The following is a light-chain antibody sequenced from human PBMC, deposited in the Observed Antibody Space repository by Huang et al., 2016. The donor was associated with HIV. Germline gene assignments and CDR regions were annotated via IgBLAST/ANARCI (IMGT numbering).Light chain of an antibody. Sequence: DIQMTQSPATLSAAIGDRVTITCRASQSVSTRVAWYQQKPGKAPRLLIQEASSLERGVPSRFSGSGSGTEFTLTISSLQPDDSATYSCQQYNTFTFGPGTKVDI. CDR3: QQYNTFT. V-gene: IGKV1-5*03. CDR1: QSVSTR. CDR2: EAS. J-gene: IGKJ3*01.